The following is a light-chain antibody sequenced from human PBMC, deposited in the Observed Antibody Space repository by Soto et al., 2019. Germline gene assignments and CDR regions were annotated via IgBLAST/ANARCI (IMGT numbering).Light chain of an antibody. J-gene: IGKJ2*01. V-gene: IGKV1-6*01. CDR1: QVIISY. CDR2: AAS. CDR3: LQDYSYPYT. Sequence: IQMTQSPSSLSASVGDRVTITCRSSQVIISYVSWYQQRPGKAPKLLIYAASTLQSGVPSRFSGSGFGTDFALTISSLQPEDFATYYCLQDYSYPYTFGQGTKLEIK.